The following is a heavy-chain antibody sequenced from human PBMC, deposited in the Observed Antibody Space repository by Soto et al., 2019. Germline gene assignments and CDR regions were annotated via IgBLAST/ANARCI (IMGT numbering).Heavy chain of an antibody. V-gene: IGHV4-59*01. Sequence: QVQLQESGPGLVKPSETLSLICNVSGGSISSYYWSWIRQPPGKGLEWIGYIYYSGSTNYNPSLKSRVTISVDTSKNQFSLKLSSVTAADTAVYYCARGHRMYYGSGSNDYWGQGTLVTVSS. D-gene: IGHD3-10*01. CDR1: GGSISSYY. J-gene: IGHJ4*02. CDR3: ARGHRMYYGSGSNDY. CDR2: IYYSGST.